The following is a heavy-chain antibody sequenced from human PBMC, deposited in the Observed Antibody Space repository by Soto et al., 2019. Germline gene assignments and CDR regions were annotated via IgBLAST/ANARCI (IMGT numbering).Heavy chain of an antibody. D-gene: IGHD4-17*01. CDR3: ARASTTLTTLAY. V-gene: IGHV4-30-2*01. CDR1: GGSISSGGYS. J-gene: IGHJ4*02. Sequence: PSETLSLTCAVSGGSISSGGYSWSWIRQPPGKGLEWIGYIYHSGSTYYNPSLKSRVTISVDRSKSQFSLKLSSVTAADTAVYYCARASTTLTTLAYWGQGTLVTVSS. CDR2: IYHSGST.